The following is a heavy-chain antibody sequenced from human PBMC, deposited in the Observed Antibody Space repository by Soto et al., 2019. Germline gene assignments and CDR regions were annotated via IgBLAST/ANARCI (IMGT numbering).Heavy chain of an antibody. V-gene: IGHV3-30*03. CDR1: GFTFSSYG. Sequence: GGSLRLSCAASGFTFSSYGMHWVRQAPGKGLEWVAVISYDGSNKYYADSVKGRFTISRDNSKNTLYLQMNSLRAEDTAVYYCAGSGLTMVRGVIISVGAFDIWGQGTMVTVSS. CDR2: ISYDGSNK. J-gene: IGHJ3*02. D-gene: IGHD3-10*01. CDR3: AGSGLTMVRGVIISVGAFDI.